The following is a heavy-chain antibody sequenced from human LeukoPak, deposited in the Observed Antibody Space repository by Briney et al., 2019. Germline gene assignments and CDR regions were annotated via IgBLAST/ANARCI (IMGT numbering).Heavy chain of an antibody. D-gene: IGHD3-3*01. CDR2: IKQDGSEK. V-gene: IGHV3-7*01. J-gene: IGHJ4*02. CDR1: GFTFSSYW. Sequence: GGSLRLSCAASGFTFSSYWMSWVRQAPGKGLEWVANIKQDGSEKYYVDSVKGRFTISRDNAKNSLYLQMNSLRAEDTAVYYCARDDRRGILEWFASDYWGQGTLVTVSS. CDR3: ARDDRRGILEWFASDY.